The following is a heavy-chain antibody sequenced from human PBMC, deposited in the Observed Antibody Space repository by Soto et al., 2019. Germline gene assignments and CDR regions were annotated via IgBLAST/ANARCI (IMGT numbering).Heavy chain of an antibody. J-gene: IGHJ4*02. CDR3: ARFYGGKTAVYFDY. CDR2: IDPSGGTT. V-gene: IGHV1-46*01. CDR1: GYTFTRYY. Sequence: QVQLVQSGAEVKRPGASVKISCKASGYTFTRYYLHWVRQAPGQGLEWMGVIDPSGGTTTYAQKFQGRVTMSMDTSTSTMFMELSSLRSEGSAVYYCARFYGGKTAVYFDYWGQGTLVTVSS. D-gene: IGHD2-15*01.